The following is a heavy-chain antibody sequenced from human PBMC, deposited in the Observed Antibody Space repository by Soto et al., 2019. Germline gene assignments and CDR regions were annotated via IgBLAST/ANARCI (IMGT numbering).Heavy chain of an antibody. CDR1: GFTFSDYY. D-gene: IGHD3-3*01. CDR2: ISSSGSTI. V-gene: IGHV3-11*01. CDR3: ARVERGITIFGVVIPPFDY. J-gene: IGHJ4*02. Sequence: QVQLVESGGGLVKPGGSLRLSCAASGFTFSDYYMSWIRQAPGKGLEWVSYISSSGSTIYYADSVKGRFTISRDNAKNSLYLQMNSMRAEDSAVYYCARVERGITIFGVVIPPFDYWGQGTLVTVSS.